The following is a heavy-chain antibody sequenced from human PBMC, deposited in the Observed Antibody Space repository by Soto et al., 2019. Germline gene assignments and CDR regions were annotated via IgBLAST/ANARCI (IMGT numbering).Heavy chain of an antibody. D-gene: IGHD3-3*01. CDR1: EFTFSSYA. J-gene: IGHJ4*02. V-gene: IGHV3-23*01. CDR3: AKVSPLIFGVVIAQYYFDY. Sequence: GGSLRLSCAASEFTFSSYAMSWVRQAPGKGLEWVSAISGSGGSTYYADSVKGRFTISRDNSKNTLYLQMNSLRAEDTAVYYCAKVSPLIFGVVIAQYYFDYWGQGTLVTVSS. CDR2: ISGSGGST.